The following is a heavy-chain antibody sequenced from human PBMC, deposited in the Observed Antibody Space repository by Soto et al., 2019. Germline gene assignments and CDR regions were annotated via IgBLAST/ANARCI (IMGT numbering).Heavy chain of an antibody. CDR1: GYTFTSYG. CDR2: ISAYNGNT. D-gene: IGHD6-13*01. CDR3: ARVRAAAGRQADAFDI. J-gene: IGHJ3*02. V-gene: IGHV1-18*01. Sequence: ASVKVSCKASGYTFTSYGISWVRQAPGQGLEWMGWISAYNGNTNYAQKLQGRVTMTTDTSTSTAYMELRSLRSDDTAVYYGARVRAAAGRQADAFDIWGHGTMVTVSS.